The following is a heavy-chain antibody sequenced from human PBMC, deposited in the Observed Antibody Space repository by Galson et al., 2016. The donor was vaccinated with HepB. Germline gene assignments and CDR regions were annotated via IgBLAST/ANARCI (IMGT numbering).Heavy chain of an antibody. CDR3: ARGLVNTSFGVVISYYYIDG. Sequence: SLRLSCAASGFSFRTYSTSWVRQAPGKGLEWVSSISGTSSYIYYADSVKGRITISRDNAKNSLYLQMDSLRAEDTAVYYCARGLVNTSFGVVISYYYIDGWGEGTTVTVSS. D-gene: IGHD3-3*01. J-gene: IGHJ6*03. V-gene: IGHV3-21*01. CDR1: GFSFRTYS. CDR2: ISGTSSYI.